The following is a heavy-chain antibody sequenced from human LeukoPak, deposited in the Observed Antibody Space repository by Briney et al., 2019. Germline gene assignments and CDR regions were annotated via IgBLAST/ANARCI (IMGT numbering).Heavy chain of an antibody. D-gene: IGHD4-23*01. Sequence: SVKVSCKVSGYTLTELSMHWVRQAPGKGLDWMGRIIPILGIANYAQKFQGRVTITADKSTSTAYMELSNLRSEDTAVYYCARVSIDGGNFIYFDYWGQGTLVTVSS. CDR1: GYTLTELS. V-gene: IGHV1-69*04. CDR2: IIPILGIA. J-gene: IGHJ4*02. CDR3: ARVSIDGGNFIYFDY.